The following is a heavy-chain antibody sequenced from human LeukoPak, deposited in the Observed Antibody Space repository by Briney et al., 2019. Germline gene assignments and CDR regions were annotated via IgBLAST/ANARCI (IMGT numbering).Heavy chain of an antibody. D-gene: IGHD1-14*01. V-gene: IGHV3-15*07. CDR3: TTGRGFFKFQPDPY. J-gene: IGHJ4*02. CDR1: GFTFSNAW. Sequence: KSGGSLRLSCAASGFTFSNAWMNWVRQAPGKGLEWVGRIKSKTDGGTTDYAAPVKGRFTISRDDSKNTLYLQMNSLKTEDTAVYYCTTGRGFFKFQPDPYWGQGTLVTVSS. CDR2: IKSKTDGGTT.